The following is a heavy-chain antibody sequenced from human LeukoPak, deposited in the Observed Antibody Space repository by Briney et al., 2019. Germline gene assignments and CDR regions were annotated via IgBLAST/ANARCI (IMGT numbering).Heavy chain of an antibody. V-gene: IGHV4-34*01. CDR1: GGSISSYY. CDR2: INQRGST. J-gene: IGHJ5*02. Sequence: SETLSLTCTVSGGSISSYYWSWIRQPPGKGLEGIGEINQRGSTNYNPSLKSRVTISVDTSKNQFSLKVNSVSAADTAVYYCARRGYTYGWGWFDPWGQGTLVTVSS. CDR3: ARRGYTYGWGWFDP. D-gene: IGHD5-18*01.